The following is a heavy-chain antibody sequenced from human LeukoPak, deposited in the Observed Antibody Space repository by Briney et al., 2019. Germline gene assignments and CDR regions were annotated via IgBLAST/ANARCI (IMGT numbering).Heavy chain of an antibody. D-gene: IGHD4/OR15-4a*01. Sequence: SETLSLTCNVSGDSITSGGFYWAWIRQSPGKGLEWIGNVYYSGSTQYHPSLRGRLSISMDMTKNQFSLNLNSVSVTDTAIYYCARRDYAAWFDPWGQGTLVSVSS. CDR2: VYYSGST. CDR1: GDSITSGGFY. V-gene: IGHV4-39*01. CDR3: ARRDYAAWFDP. J-gene: IGHJ5*02.